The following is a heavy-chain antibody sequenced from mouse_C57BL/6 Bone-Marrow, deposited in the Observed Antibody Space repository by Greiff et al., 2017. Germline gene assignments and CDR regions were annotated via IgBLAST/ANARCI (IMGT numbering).Heavy chain of an antibody. CDR3: ARRFKYYYAMED. V-gene: IGHV1-66*01. Sequence: QVQLQQSGPELVKPGASVKISCKASGYTFTSYYIHWVKQRPGQGLEWIGSIYPGSGNTKYNEKFKGKATLTADTSSSTAYMQLSSLTTEDSAVYYCARRFKYYYAMEDWGQGTSVTVSS. CDR1: GYTFTSYY. J-gene: IGHJ4*01. CDR2: IYPGSGNT.